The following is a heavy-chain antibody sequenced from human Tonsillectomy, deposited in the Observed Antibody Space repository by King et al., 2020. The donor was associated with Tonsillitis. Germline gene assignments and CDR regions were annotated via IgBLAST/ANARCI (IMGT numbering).Heavy chain of an antibody. V-gene: IGHV3-9*01. Sequence: CAASGFTFDNFAMQWVRQAPGKGLEWVSGISWNSASIAYSDSLKCRFTISRDNAKKSLYLQMNSLRAEDTALYYCAQDTGISLSYGMNVWGQGTTVTVSS. CDR2: ISWNSASI. CDR1: GFTFDNFA. D-gene: IGHD6-13*01. J-gene: IGHJ6*02. CDR3: AQDTGISLSYGMNV.